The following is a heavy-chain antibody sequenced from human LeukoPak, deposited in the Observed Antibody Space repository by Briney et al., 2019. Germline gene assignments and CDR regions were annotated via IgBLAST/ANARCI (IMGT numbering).Heavy chain of an antibody. CDR1: GYTFTGYY. CDR3: ARVVREYFWSGYYDYSSMAV. D-gene: IGHD3-3*01. J-gene: IGHJ6*03. CDR2: INPNSGCT. V-gene: IGHV1-2*02. Sequence: AASVKGSCRASGYTFTGYYMHWWRQAPGQGLEGMGWINPNSGCTNYAQQFQGRITMTRDTSISTAYTELSRLRSAETAVYYCARVVREYFWSGYYDYSSMAVWGKGTTVTVSS.